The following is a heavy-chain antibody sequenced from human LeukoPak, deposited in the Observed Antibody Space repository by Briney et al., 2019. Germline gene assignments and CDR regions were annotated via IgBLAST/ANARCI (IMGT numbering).Heavy chain of an antibody. CDR1: GFTFRSYW. D-gene: IGHD2/OR15-2a*01. CDR3: VGSLYGGRTDY. V-gene: IGHV3-74*01. Sequence: GGSLRLSCSASGFTFRSYWMHWVRQAPGEGLVWVSRINNDGSTTSYADSVKGRFTVSRDNAKNTLFLQMNSLRAEDTAVYYCVGSLYGGRTDYWGQGTLVTVSS. J-gene: IGHJ4*02. CDR2: INNDGSTT.